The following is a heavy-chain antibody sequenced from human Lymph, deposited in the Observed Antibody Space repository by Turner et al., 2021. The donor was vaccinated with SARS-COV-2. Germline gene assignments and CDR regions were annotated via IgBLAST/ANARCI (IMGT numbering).Heavy chain of an antibody. CDR2: ISNSGGST. CDR3: AKDPNGYVLSAVDY. CDR1: GFTLSSFA. D-gene: IGHD2-8*01. Sequence: AEALEYGGGLAQPGGSLASSCAASGFTLSSFAQSWVRQAAGSELEGVSSISNSGGSTYNADSENGRCTISRDNTKNTLYLQMNSLRGDDTAVYYCAKDPNGYVLSAVDYWGQGTLVTVSS. J-gene: IGHJ4*02. V-gene: IGHV3-23*01.